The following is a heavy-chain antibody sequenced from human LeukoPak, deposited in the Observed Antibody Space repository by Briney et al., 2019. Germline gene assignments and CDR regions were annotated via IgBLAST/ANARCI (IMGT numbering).Heavy chain of an antibody. CDR1: GFTFDDYA. J-gene: IGHJ4*02. CDR2: ISWNSGSI. CDR3: AKDIIESSSPAGYFDY. V-gene: IGHV3-9*01. D-gene: IGHD6-6*01. Sequence: PGRSLRLSCAASGFTFDDYAMHWVRQAPGKGLEWVSGISWNSGSIGYADSVKGRFTISRDNAKNSPYLQMNSLRAEDTALYYCAKDIIESSSPAGYFDYWGQRTLVTVSS.